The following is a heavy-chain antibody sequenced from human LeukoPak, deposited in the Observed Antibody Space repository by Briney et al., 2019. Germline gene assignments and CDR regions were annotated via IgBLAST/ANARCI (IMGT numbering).Heavy chain of an antibody. CDR3: ARAGHYRLDY. J-gene: IGHJ4*02. D-gene: IGHD3-16*02. V-gene: IGHV4-4*02. CDR2: IHQSEST. CDR1: GDSISNDHW. Sequence: PSGTLSLTCAVSGDSISNDHWWSWVRQSPGKGLEWIGEIHQSESTNYNPSFESRLTISVDKSKNQFSLKLRSVTAADTAVYYCARAGHYRLDYLGQGTLVTVSS.